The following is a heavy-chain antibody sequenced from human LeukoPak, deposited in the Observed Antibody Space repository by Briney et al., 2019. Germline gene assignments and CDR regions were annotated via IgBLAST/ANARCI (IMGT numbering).Heavy chain of an antibody. D-gene: IGHD5-18*01. CDR2: ISWNSGDI. CDR3: AKDTAAYGYGTGFDY. V-gene: IGHV3-9*01. Sequence: GRSLRLSCAASGFSFDDYAMHWVRQVPGKGLEWVSGISWNSGDIGYADSVKGRFTISRDNAKKSLDLQMNSLRAEDTALYYCAKDTAAYGYGTGFDYWGQGTLVTVSS. J-gene: IGHJ4*02. CDR1: GFSFDDYA.